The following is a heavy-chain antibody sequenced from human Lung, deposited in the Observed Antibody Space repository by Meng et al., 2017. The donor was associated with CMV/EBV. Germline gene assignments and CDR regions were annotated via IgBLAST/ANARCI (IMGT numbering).Heavy chain of an antibody. Sequence: FGVGWVRQSPGQGPEYMGWISDYNGNTDYAQKFQGRVTMTTDSSTNTAFMELRGLRSDDTAVYYCARGGMMWRSGIVIEPATAYDFWGQGTLVTVSS. CDR2: ISDYNGNT. CDR3: ARGGMMWRSGIVIEPATAYDF. J-gene: IGHJ4*02. V-gene: IGHV1-18*01. CDR1: FG. D-gene: IGHD2/OR15-2a*01.